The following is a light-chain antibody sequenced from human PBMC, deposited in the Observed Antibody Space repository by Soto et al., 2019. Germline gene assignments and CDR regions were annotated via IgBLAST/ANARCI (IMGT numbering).Light chain of an antibody. J-gene: IGKJ2*01. Sequence: DIVMTQSPDSLAMSLGERATINCKSSQSVLFSSNNKNYLAWYQHKPGQPPRLLLYWASTRESGVPDRFSGSWSGTDFTLPISSLRPEDVAVYYCQQYYLTPYTFGQGTKLEIK. CDR3: QQYYLTPYT. CDR2: WAS. V-gene: IGKV4-1*01. CDR1: QSVLFSSNNKNY.